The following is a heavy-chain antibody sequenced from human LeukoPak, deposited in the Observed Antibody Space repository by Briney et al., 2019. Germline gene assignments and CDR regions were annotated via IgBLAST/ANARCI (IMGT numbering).Heavy chain of an antibody. J-gene: IGHJ6*03. CDR3: ARGRGAYYYYMDV. Sequence: GGSLRLSCAASGFTVSSNYMSWVRQAPGKGLEWVSVIYSGGTTYYADSVKGRFTISRDNSKNTLYLQMNSLRAEDTAVYCCARGRGAYYYYMDVWGKGTTVTVSS. CDR1: GFTVSSNY. CDR2: IYSGGTT. V-gene: IGHV3-53*01. D-gene: IGHD3-10*01.